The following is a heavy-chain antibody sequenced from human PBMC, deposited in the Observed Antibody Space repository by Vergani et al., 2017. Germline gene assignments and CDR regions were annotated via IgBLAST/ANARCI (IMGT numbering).Heavy chain of an antibody. Sequence: QVTLKESGPVLVKPTETLTLTCTVSGFSLSNARMGVSWIRQPPGKALEWLAHIFSNDEKSYSTSLKSMLTISKDTSKSQVVLTRTNMDPVDTATYYCARIVYYDSRGYLRFVALDFWGQGTMVTVSS. V-gene: IGHV2-26*01. CDR3: ARIVYYDSRGYLRFVALDF. D-gene: IGHD3-22*01. J-gene: IGHJ3*01. CDR1: GFSLSNARMG. CDR2: IFSNDEK.